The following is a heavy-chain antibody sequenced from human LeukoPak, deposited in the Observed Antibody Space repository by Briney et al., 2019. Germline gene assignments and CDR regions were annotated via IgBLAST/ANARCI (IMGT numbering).Heavy chain of an antibody. J-gene: IGHJ6*04. V-gene: IGHV3-48*03. Sequence: GGSLRLSCAAPGFTFSSYEMNWVRQAPGKGLEWVSYISSSGSTIYYADSVKGRFTISRDNARNSLYLQMNSLRAEDTAVYYCAELGITMIGGVWGKGTTVTISS. CDR3: AELGITMIGGV. CDR1: GFTFSSYE. CDR2: ISSSGSTI. D-gene: IGHD3-10*02.